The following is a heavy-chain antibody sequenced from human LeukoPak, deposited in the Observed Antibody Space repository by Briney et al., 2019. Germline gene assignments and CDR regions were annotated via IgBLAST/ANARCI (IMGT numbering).Heavy chain of an antibody. V-gene: IGHV1-2*02. CDR1: GYTFTGYY. CDR2: INPNSGGT. D-gene: IGHD3-10*01. Sequence: GASVKVSCKASGYTFTGYYMHWVRQAPEQGLEWMGWINPNSGGTNYAQKFQGRVTMTRDTSISTAYMELSRLRSDDTAVYYCARVVVRGVTVTYYIDYWGQGTLVTVSS. CDR3: ARVVVRGVTVTYYIDY. J-gene: IGHJ4*02.